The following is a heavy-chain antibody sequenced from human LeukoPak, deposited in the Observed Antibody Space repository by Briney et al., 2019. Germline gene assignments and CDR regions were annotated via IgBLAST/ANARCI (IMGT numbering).Heavy chain of an antibody. Sequence: ASVKVSCKASGYTFTSYGISWVRQAPGQGLEWMGWINPKNDGTNYAPNFQGRVTLTRDTSISTTYMVLSGLRSDDTAVYYCARDTGWFDPWGQGTLVTVSS. D-gene: IGHD4-17*01. J-gene: IGHJ5*02. CDR3: ARDTGWFDP. CDR2: INPKNDGT. V-gene: IGHV1-2*02. CDR1: GYTFTSYG.